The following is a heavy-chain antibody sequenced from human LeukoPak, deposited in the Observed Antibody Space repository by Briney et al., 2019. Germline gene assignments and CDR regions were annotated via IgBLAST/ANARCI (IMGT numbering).Heavy chain of an antibody. D-gene: IGHD2-2*01. J-gene: IGHJ6*02. Sequence: SETLSLTCAVYGGSFSGYYWSWIRQPPGKGLEWIGEINHSGSTNYNPSLKSRVTISVDTSKNQFSLKLSSVTAADTAVYYCARGDVVVPAAMSYYYYGMDVWGQGTTVTVS. V-gene: IGHV4-34*01. CDR1: GGSFSGYY. CDR3: ARGDVVVPAAMSYYYYGMDV. CDR2: INHSGST.